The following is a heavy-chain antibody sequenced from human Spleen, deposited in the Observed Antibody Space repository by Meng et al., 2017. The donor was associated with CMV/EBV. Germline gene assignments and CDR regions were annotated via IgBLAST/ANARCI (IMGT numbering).Heavy chain of an antibody. CDR1: GGTFRSYT. J-gene: IGHJ4*02. V-gene: IGHV1-69*02. Sequence: KASGGTFRSYTISWVRQAPGQGLEWMGRIIPILGIANYAQKFQGRVTITADKSTSTAYMELSSLRSEDTAVYYCARGDSSGFGYYFDYWGQGTLVTVSS. CDR2: IIPILGIA. CDR3: ARGDSSGFGYYFDY. D-gene: IGHD3-22*01.